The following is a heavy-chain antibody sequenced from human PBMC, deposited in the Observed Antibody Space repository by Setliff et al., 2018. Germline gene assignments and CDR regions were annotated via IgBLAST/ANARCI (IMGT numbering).Heavy chain of an antibody. Sequence: GESLKISCKASGYIFTNYWIGWVRQMPGKGLEWMGVIYPGDSDTRYSPSFQSQVTISADKSINTAYLQWSSLKASDTAIYYCTRHEDRNKCTSSSCYRENDAFDVWGQGAMVTVSS. CDR2: IYPGDSDT. CDR3: TRHEDRNKCTSSSCYRENDAFDV. CDR1: GYIFTNYW. J-gene: IGHJ3*01. V-gene: IGHV5-51*01. D-gene: IGHD2-2*01.